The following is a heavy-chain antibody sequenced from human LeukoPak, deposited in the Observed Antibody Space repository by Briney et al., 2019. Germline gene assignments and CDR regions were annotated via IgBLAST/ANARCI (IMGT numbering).Heavy chain of an antibody. CDR1: GFTFSDYS. CDR2: ISYDGSNK. CDR3: AKDRKATVTYYFDY. Sequence: GGSLRLSCAASGFTFSDYSMNWVRQAPGKGLEWVAVISYDGSNKYYADSVKGRFTISRDNSKNTLYLQMNSLRAEDTAVYYCAKDRKATVTYYFDYWGQGTLVTVSS. V-gene: IGHV3-30*18. J-gene: IGHJ4*02. D-gene: IGHD4-17*01.